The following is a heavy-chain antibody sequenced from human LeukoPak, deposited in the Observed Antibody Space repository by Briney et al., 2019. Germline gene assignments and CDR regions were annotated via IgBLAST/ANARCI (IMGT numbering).Heavy chain of an antibody. J-gene: IGHJ3*02. V-gene: IGHV1-69*13. CDR1: GGTFSSYA. D-gene: IGHD3-10*01. CDR2: IIPIFGTA. CDR3: ARDPDFFGAFDI. Sequence: GASVKVSCKASGGTFSSYAISWVRQAPGQGLEWMGGIIPIFGTANYAQKFQGRVTITADESTSTAYMELSSLRSEDTAVYYCARDPDFFGAFDIWGQGTMVTVSS.